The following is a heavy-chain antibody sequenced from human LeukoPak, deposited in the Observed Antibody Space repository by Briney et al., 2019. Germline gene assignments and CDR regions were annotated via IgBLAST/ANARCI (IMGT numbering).Heavy chain of an antibody. CDR2: ISPYNGNT. J-gene: IGHJ6*03. D-gene: IGHD5-18*01. V-gene: IGHV1-18*01. Sequence: ASVKVSCKXSGYTFTSYGISWVRQAPGQGLEWMGWISPYNGNTNYPQKLQGRVTMTTDTSTSTAYMELRSLRSDDTAVYYCARRGYSYGTDLLSYYYYMDVWGKGTTVTVSS. CDR3: ARRGYSYGTDLLSYYYYMDV. CDR1: GYTFTSYG.